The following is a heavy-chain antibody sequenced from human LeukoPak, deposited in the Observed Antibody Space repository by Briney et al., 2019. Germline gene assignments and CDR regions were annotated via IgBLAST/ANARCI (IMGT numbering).Heavy chain of an antibody. CDR2: IRYDGSNK. Sequence: GGSLRLSCAASGFTFSSYGMHWVRQAPGKGLEWVAFIRYDGSNKYYADPVKGRFTISRDNSKNTLYLQMNSLRAEDTAVYYCAKAYCSSTSCYIDYWGQGTLVTVSS. D-gene: IGHD2-2*01. CDR3: AKAYCSSTSCYIDY. J-gene: IGHJ4*02. V-gene: IGHV3-30*02. CDR1: GFTFSSYG.